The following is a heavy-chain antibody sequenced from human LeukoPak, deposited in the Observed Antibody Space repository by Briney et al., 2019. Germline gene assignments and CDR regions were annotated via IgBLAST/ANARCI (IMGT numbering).Heavy chain of an antibody. Sequence: GGSLRLSCAASGFTFSSYWMSWVRQAPGKGLEWVAVIYSGGSTYYADSVKGRFTISRDNSKNTLYLQMNNLTAEDTAVYYCARESPINYYDSSGPHAFDIWGQGTMVTVSS. CDR2: IYSGGST. J-gene: IGHJ3*02. CDR3: ARESPINYYDSSGPHAFDI. CDR1: GFTFSSYW. D-gene: IGHD3-22*01. V-gene: IGHV3-53*01.